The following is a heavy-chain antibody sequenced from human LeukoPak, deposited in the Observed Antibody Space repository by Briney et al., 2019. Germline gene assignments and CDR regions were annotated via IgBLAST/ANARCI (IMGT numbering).Heavy chain of an antibody. V-gene: IGHV1-2*02. CDR1: GYTFTGYY. CDR2: INPNSGGT. J-gene: IGHJ4*02. D-gene: IGHD1-7*01. CDR3: ARPLTGTSWYDY. Sequence: ASVKVSCKASGYTFTGYYMHWVRQAPGQGLEWMGWINPNSGGTNYAQKFQGRVTMTRDTSISTAYMELSRLRSDDTAVYYCARPLTGTSWYDYWGQGTLVTVSS.